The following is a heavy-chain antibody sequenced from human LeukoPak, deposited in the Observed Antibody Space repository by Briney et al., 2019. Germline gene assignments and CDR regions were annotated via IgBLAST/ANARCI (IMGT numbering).Heavy chain of an antibody. V-gene: IGHV3-69-1*02. Sequence: GGSLRLSCAASGFTFSDHFMTWLRQAPGKGLEWISYISGNGATYYADSVKGRFTISRDNAQNSLWLQMSSLRAEDTAVYYCARDPMYNGGNSGAFDFWGQGTLVTVSP. CDR1: GFTFSDHF. J-gene: IGHJ3*01. CDR2: ISGNGAT. CDR3: ARDPMYNGGNSGAFDF. D-gene: IGHD4-23*01.